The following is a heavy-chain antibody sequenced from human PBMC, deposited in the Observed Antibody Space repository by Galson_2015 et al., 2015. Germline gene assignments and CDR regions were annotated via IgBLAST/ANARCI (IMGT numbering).Heavy chain of an antibody. D-gene: IGHD6-19*01. V-gene: IGHV1-18*01. CDR3: ARPAIAVAGTSSGHPDYYYMDV. CDR2: ISAYNGNT. Sequence: SVKVSCKASGYTFTSYGISWVRQAPGQGLEWMGWISAYNGNTNYAQKLQGRVTMTTDTSTSTAYMELRSLRSDDTAMYYCARPAIAVAGTSSGHPDYYYMDVWGKGTTVTVSS. CDR1: GYTFTSYG. J-gene: IGHJ6*03.